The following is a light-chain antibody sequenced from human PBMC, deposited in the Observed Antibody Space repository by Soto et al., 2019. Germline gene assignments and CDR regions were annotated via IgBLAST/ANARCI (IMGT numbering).Light chain of an antibody. Sequence: EVEMTQSPATLSLSAGERATLSCRASRSVSSNLAWYQLKPGQAPRLLIYGAATRATGGPARCMGSGSGTKFTLTIISLQPEDVAVYYCRQYYSWPPWTFGQGTKVDIK. CDR1: RSVSSN. J-gene: IGKJ1*01. V-gene: IGKV3-15*01. CDR2: GAA. CDR3: RQYYSWPPWT.